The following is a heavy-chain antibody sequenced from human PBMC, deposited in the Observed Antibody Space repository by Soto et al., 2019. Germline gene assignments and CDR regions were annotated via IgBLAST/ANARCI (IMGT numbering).Heavy chain of an antibody. V-gene: IGHV3-23*01. CDR1: GFTFSSYA. Sequence: EVQLLESGGGLVQPGGSLRLSCAASGFTFSSYAMSWVRQAPGKGLEWVSAISGSGGSTYYADSVKGRFTISRDNSKNTLYLQMNSLRAEDTAVYYCAKDGRLGTETIGTIWENYYYYGMDVWGQGTTVTVSS. J-gene: IGHJ6*02. CDR3: AKDGRLGTETIGTIWENYYYYGMDV. CDR2: ISGSGGST. D-gene: IGHD1-7*01.